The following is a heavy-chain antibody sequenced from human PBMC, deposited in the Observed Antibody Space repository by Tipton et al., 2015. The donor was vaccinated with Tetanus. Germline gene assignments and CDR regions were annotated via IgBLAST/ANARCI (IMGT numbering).Heavy chain of an antibody. CDR2: ISGSGGST. Sequence: GSLRLSCAASGFTFSSYAMSWVRQAPGKGLEWGSAISGSGGSTYYADSVKGRFTISRDNSKNTLYLQMNSLRAEDTAVYYCAKENGYNYYYYGMDVWGQGTTVPVSS. J-gene: IGHJ6*02. D-gene: IGHD3-16*02. CDR3: AKENGYNYYYYGMDV. V-gene: IGHV3-23*01. CDR1: GFTFSSYA.